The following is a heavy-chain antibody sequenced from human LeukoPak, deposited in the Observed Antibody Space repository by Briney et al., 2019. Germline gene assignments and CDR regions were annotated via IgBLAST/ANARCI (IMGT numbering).Heavy chain of an antibody. CDR2: INHSGST. D-gene: IGHD6-25*01. Sequence: TPSETLSLTCAVYDGSFSDHYWSWIRQPPGKGLEWIGEINHSGSTNYNPSLRSRVTISVDTSKNQFSLKLRSVTAADTAVYYCARVRRSGGFLDIWGQGTMVTVSS. CDR3: ARVRRSGGFLDI. CDR1: DGSFSDHY. J-gene: IGHJ3*02. V-gene: IGHV4-34*01.